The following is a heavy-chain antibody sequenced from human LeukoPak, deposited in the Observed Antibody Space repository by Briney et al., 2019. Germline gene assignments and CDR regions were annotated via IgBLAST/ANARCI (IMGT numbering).Heavy chain of an antibody. J-gene: IGHJ4*02. CDR2: IIPIFGTA. CDR3: ARSRIAAAHFDY. V-gene: IGHV1-69*13. D-gene: IGHD6-13*01. Sequence: SVKVSCKASGGTFSSYAISWVRQAPGQGLEWMGGIIPIFGTANYARKFQGRVTITADESTSTAYMELSSLRSEDTAVYYCARSRIAAAHFDYWGQGTLVTVSS. CDR1: GGTFSSYA.